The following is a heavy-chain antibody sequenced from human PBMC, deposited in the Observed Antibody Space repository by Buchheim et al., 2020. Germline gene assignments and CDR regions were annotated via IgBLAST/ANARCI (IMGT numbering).Heavy chain of an antibody. J-gene: IGHJ4*02. CDR2: ISYDGSNK. Sequence: QVQLVESGGGVVQPGRSLRLSCAASGFTFSSYGMHWVRQAPGKGLEWVAVISYDGSNKYYADYVKGRFTISRDNSKNPMHLQMNSLRAEDTAVYYCAKETAEQLSHDWGQGTL. CDR1: GFTFSSYG. D-gene: IGHD6-6*01. V-gene: IGHV3-30*18. CDR3: AKETAEQLSHD.